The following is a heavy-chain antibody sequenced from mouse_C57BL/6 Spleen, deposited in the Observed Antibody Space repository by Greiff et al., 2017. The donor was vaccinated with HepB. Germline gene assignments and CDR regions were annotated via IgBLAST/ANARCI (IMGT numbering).Heavy chain of an antibody. CDR3: TGVKSNYYMDY. CDR1: GFNIKDDY. Sequence: VQLQQSGAELVRPGASVKLSCTASGFNIKDDYMHWVKQRPEQGLEWIGWIDPENGDTEYASKFQGKATITADTSSNTAYQQLSSLTSEDTAVYYCTGVKSNYYMDYWGQGTTLTVSS. CDR2: IDPENGDT. D-gene: IGHD2-5*01. V-gene: IGHV14-4*01. J-gene: IGHJ2*01.